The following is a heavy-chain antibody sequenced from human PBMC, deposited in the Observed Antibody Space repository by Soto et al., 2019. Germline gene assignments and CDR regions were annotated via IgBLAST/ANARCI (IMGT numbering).Heavy chain of an antibody. CDR2: IYYTGST. V-gene: IGHV4-31*03. J-gene: IGHJ4*02. Sequence: PSETLSLTCTFSGGSIYTGGFYWSWIRQLPGKGLEWLGYIYYTGSTQYTPSLKSRLSISTDTSDNQFSLRLNSVTAADTAVYYCATSLVTSRARVDYWGQGTPVTVSS. CDR3: ATSLVTSRARVDY. CDR1: GGSIYTGGFY. D-gene: IGHD1-26*01.